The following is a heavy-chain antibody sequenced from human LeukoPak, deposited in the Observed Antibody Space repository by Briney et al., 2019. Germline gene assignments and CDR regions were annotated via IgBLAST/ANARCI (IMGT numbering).Heavy chain of an antibody. Sequence: GASVKVSCKASGGTFISYAISWVRQAPGQGLEWMGGIIPIFGTANYAQKFQGRVTITADESTSTAYMELSSLRSEDTAVYYCARDERVVTVLGYYYGMDVWGQGTTVTVSS. CDR2: IIPIFGTA. J-gene: IGHJ6*02. V-gene: IGHV1-69*13. CDR1: GGTFISYA. CDR3: ARDERVVTVLGYYYGMDV. D-gene: IGHD2-2*01.